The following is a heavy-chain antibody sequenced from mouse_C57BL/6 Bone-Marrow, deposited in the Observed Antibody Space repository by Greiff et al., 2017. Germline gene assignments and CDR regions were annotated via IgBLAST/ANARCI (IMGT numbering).Heavy chain of an antibody. CDR1: GYSFTDYN. D-gene: IGHD1-1*01. J-gene: IGHJ1*03. CDR3: AREGVITTVVARGYFDV. Sequence: VQLQQSGPELVKPGASVKISCKASGYSFTDYNMNWVKQSNGKSLEWIGVINPNYGTTSYNQKFKGKATLTVDQSSSTAYIQLNSLTSEDSAVYYCAREGVITTVVARGYFDVWGTGTTVTVSS. V-gene: IGHV1-39*01. CDR2: INPNYGTT.